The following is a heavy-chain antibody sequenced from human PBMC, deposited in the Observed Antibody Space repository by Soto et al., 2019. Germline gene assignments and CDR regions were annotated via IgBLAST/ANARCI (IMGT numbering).Heavy chain of an antibody. CDR1: GYSFTSYW. V-gene: IGHV5-10-1*01. Sequence: PGESLKSSCKGSGYSFTSYWISWVRQMPGKGLEWMGRIDPSDSYTNYSPSFQGHVTISADKSISTAYLQWSSLKASDTAMYYCARQSPIAAAGTDYYYGMDVWGQGTTVTVSS. J-gene: IGHJ6*02. D-gene: IGHD6-13*01. CDR3: ARQSPIAAAGTDYYYGMDV. CDR2: IDPSDSYT.